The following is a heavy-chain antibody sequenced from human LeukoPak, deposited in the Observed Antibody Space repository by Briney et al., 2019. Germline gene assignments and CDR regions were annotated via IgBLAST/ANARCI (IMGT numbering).Heavy chain of an antibody. Sequence: GGSLRLSCAASGFTFSSYWMSRVRRAPGKGLEWVANIKQDGSEKYYVDSVKGRFTISRDNAKNSLYLQMNSLRAEDTAVYYCARVSSRGSYKYWGQGTLVTVSS. CDR2: IKQDGSEK. D-gene: IGHD1-26*01. CDR1: GFTFSSYW. J-gene: IGHJ4*02. CDR3: ARVSSRGSYKY. V-gene: IGHV3-7*01.